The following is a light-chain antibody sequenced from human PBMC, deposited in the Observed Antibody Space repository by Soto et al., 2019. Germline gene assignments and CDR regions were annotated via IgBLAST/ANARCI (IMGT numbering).Light chain of an antibody. J-gene: IGKJ1*01. CDR3: QQYGSSPPWT. Sequence: EIVLTHSPGTLSLSPWERATLSCRASQSVSSSYLAWYQQKPGQAPRLLIYGASSRATGIPDRFSGSGSGTDFTLTISRLEPEDFAVYYCQQYGSSPPWTFGQGTKVDIK. V-gene: IGKV3-20*01. CDR2: GAS. CDR1: QSVSSSY.